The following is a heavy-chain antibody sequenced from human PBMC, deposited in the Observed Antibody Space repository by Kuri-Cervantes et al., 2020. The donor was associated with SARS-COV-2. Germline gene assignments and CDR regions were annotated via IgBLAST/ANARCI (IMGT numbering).Heavy chain of an antibody. D-gene: IGHD3-10*01. CDR3: ARSGEDYPFDY. J-gene: IGHJ4*02. V-gene: IGHV4-4*02. CDR1: GFTFNSYSM. CDR2: IYHSGST. Sequence: GSLRLSCAASGFTFNSYSMNWVRQPPGKGLEWIGEIYHSGSTNYNPSLKSRVTISVDKSKNQFSLKLSSVTAADTAVYYCARSGEDYPFDYWGQGTLVTVSS.